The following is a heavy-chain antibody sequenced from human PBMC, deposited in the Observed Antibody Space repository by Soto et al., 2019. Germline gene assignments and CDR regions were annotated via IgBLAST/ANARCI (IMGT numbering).Heavy chain of an antibody. CDR3: ARLFGSSLDY. Sequence: NPSETLSLTCAVYGGSFSGYYWSWIRQPPGKGLEWIGEINHSGSTNYNPSLKSRVTISVDTSKNQFSLKLSSVTAADTAVYYCARLFGSSLDYWGQGTLVTVSS. CDR2: INHSGST. J-gene: IGHJ4*02. D-gene: IGHD6-6*01. CDR1: GGSFSGYY. V-gene: IGHV4-34*01.